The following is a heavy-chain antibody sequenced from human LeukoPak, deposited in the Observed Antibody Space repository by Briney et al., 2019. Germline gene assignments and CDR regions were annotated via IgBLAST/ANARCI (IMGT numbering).Heavy chain of an antibody. CDR3: ARESEEMATMGGY. J-gene: IGHJ4*02. CDR1: GYTFTGYY. Sequence: ASVKVSCKASGYTFTGYYMHWVRQAPGQGLEWMGWINPNSGGTNYAQEFQGRVTMTRDTSISTAYMELSRLRSDDTAVYYCARESEEMATMGGYWGQGTLVTVSS. V-gene: IGHV1-2*02. D-gene: IGHD5-24*01. CDR2: INPNSGGT.